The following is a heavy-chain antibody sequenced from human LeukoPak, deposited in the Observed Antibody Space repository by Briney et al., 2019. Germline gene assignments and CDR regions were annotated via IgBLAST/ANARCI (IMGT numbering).Heavy chain of an antibody. V-gene: IGHV3-30-3*01. Sequence: GGSLRLSCAASGFIFSSYVMHWVRQAPGKGLEWVAVISYDGSNKYYADSVMGRFTISRDNSKNRLYLQMNSLRPEDTAVYYCANYGDYQYLDYWGQGTPVTVSS. D-gene: IGHD4-17*01. J-gene: IGHJ4*02. CDR1: GFIFSSYV. CDR3: ANYGDYQYLDY. CDR2: ISYDGSNK.